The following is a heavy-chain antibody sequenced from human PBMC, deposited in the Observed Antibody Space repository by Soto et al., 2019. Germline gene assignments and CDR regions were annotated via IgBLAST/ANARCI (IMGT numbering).Heavy chain of an antibody. CDR3: ARVPYYFDSSGYPGYGMDV. Sequence: PXATLSLTCGISGGSISSSNWWTWFRQPPGKGLEWIGEIYHSGSTNYNPSLQSRVTILIDKSKNQFSLTLTFVTAADTAVYYCARVPYYFDSSGYPGYGMDVWGQGTTVTVSS. J-gene: IGHJ6*02. V-gene: IGHV4-4*02. CDR1: GGSISSSNW. CDR2: IYHSGST. D-gene: IGHD3-22*01.